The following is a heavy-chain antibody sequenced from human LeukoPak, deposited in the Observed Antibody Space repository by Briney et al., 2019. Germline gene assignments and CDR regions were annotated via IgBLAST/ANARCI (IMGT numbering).Heavy chain of an antibody. CDR2: IYYSGST. D-gene: IGHD4-17*01. CDR3: ARADYGDYVF. V-gene: IGHV4-59*08. Sequence: SETLSLTCTVSGGSISSYYWSWIRQPPGKGLEWIGYIYYSGSTNYNPSLKSRVTISVDTSKNQFSLKLTSVTAPDTAVYYCARADYGDYVFWGQGTLVTVSS. J-gene: IGHJ4*02. CDR1: GGSISSYY.